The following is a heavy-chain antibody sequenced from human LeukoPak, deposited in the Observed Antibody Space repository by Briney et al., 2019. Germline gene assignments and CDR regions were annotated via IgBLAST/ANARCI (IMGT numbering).Heavy chain of an antibody. Sequence: SETLSLTCTVSGGSISTYYWSWIRQPPGKGLEWIGYVYYSGSTNYNPSLKSRVTISADTSKNQFSLKLGSVTAVDTAVYYCAHKFAGSYAFDIWGQGTMVTVSS. CDR1: GGSISTYY. J-gene: IGHJ3*02. CDR3: AHKFAGSYAFDI. V-gene: IGHV4-59*12. CDR2: VYYSGST.